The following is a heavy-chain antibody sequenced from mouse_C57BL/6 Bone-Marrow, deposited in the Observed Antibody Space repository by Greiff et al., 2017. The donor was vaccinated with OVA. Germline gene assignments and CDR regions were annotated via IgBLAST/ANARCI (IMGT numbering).Heavy chain of an antibody. Sequence: VHLVESGAELVRPGTSVKMSCKASGYTFTNYWIGWAKQRPGHGLEWIGDIYPGGGYTNYNEKFKGKATLTADKSSSTAYMQFSSLTSEDSAIYYCAREGNYPYYFDYWGQGTTLTVSS. CDR3: AREGNYPYYFDY. CDR2: IYPGGGYT. D-gene: IGHD2-1*01. J-gene: IGHJ2*01. V-gene: IGHV1-63*01. CDR1: GYTFTNYW.